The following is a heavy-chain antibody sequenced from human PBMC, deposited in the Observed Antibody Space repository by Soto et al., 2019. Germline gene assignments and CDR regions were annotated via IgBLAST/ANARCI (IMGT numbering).Heavy chain of an antibody. J-gene: IGHJ5*02. CDR3: ATSSSGWPDWFDP. D-gene: IGHD6-19*01. Sequence: SETLSLTCTVSGGSFRDDGYSWNWIRQSPGKGLEWIGCIFHSGSTLYSPSLKSRVSMSLDVSKNQFSLALTSVTAADTAVYCCATSSSGWPDWFDPWRPGILVPVSS. CDR1: GGSFRDDGYS. V-gene: IGHV4-30-2*06. CDR2: IFHSGST.